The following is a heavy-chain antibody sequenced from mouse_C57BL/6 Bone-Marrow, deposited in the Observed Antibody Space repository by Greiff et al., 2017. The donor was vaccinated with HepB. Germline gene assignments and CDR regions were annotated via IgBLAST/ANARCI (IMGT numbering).Heavy chain of an antibody. V-gene: IGHV5-17*01. D-gene: IGHD1-1*01. Sequence: EVKLMESGGGLVKPGGSLKLSCAASGFTFSDYGMHWVRQAPEKGLEWVAYISSGSSTIYYADTVKGRFTISRDNAKNTLFLQMTSLRSEDTAMYYCARSYYYGRGYFDYWGQGTTLTVSS. CDR3: ARSYYYGRGYFDY. J-gene: IGHJ2*01. CDR2: ISSGSSTI. CDR1: GFTFSDYG.